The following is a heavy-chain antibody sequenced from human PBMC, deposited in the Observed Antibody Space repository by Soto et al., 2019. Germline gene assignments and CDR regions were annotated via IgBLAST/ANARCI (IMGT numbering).Heavy chain of an antibody. J-gene: IGHJ4*02. D-gene: IGHD4-17*01. V-gene: IGHV3-33*01. CDR1: GFTFSSYG. CDR3: ARDQGKGAYGDKPFDY. Sequence: QVQLVESGGGVVQPGRSLRLSCAASGFTFSSYGMHWVRQAPGKGLEWVAVIWYDGSNKYYADSVKGRFTISRDNSKNTLYLQMNSLRAEDTAVYYCARDQGKGAYGDKPFDYWGQGTLVTVSS. CDR2: IWYDGSNK.